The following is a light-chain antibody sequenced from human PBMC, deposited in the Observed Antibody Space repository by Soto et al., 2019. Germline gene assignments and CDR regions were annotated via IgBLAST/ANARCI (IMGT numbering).Light chain of an antibody. CDR2: DVT. V-gene: IGLV2-14*03. Sequence: QSALTQPASVSGSPGQSITISCTGSSTDVGGYNYVSWHQQNPGKAPKLMIFDVTKRPSGVSNRFSGSKSGDTASLTISGLQAEDEADYYCSSYTRDKTVLFGGGTKLTV. CDR3: SSYTRDKTVL. J-gene: IGLJ2*01. CDR1: STDVGGYNY.